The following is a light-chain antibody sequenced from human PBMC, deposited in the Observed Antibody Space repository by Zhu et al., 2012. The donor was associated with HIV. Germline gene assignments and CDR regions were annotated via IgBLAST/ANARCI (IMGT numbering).Light chain of an antibody. J-gene: IGKJ1*01. CDR1: QNIRND. CDR3: QQCSSWPPVT. Sequence: EIVLTQSPATLSVSPGERATLSCRASQNIRNDLAWFQQKPGQPPRLLIRGASTRATGVPDRFSGSGYGTEFTLTISSMQSEDFAVYYCQQCSSWPPVTFGQGTTVEI. V-gene: IGKV3-15*01. CDR2: GAS.